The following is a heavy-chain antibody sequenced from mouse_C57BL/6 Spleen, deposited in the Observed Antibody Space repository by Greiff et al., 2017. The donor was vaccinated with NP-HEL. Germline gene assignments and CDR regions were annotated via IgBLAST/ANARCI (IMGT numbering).Heavy chain of an antibody. CDR3: ARPVYYGSSPGFAD. D-gene: IGHD1-1*01. CDR2: IDPSDSYT. J-gene: IGHJ3*01. CDR1: GYTFTSYW. Sequence: QVQLQQPGAELVMPGASVKLSCKASGYTFTSYWMHWVKQRPGQGLEWIGEIDPSDSYTNYNQKFKGKSTFTVDKSSSTAYMQLSSLTSEDSAVYYCARPVYYGSSPGFADWGQGTLVTVSA. V-gene: IGHV1-69*01.